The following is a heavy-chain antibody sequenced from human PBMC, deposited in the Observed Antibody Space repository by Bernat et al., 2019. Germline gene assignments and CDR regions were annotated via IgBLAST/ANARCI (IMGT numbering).Heavy chain of an antibody. V-gene: IGHV4-39*01. Sequence: QVQLQESGPGLVKPSETLSLTCTVSAGSISSNNYFWGWIREPPGKGLEWIGSVYFSGSTYYNPSLKGRVTISVDTSKNQFSLKLSSVTAADTAVYYCATPWRDTYYYGSSGYYGWDAFDSWGQGTMVTVSS. CDR3: ATPWRDTYYYGSSGYYGWDAFDS. CDR1: AGSISSNNYF. D-gene: IGHD3-22*01. J-gene: IGHJ3*02. CDR2: VYFSGST.